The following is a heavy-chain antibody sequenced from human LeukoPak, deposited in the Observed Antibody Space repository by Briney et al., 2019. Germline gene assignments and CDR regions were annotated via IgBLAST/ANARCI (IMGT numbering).Heavy chain of an antibody. D-gene: IGHD5-24*01. J-gene: IGHJ4*02. CDR1: GGTFSSYA. V-gene: IGHV1-69*04. CDR2: IIPILGIA. CDR3: AYVRGRRDGYIEFDY. Sequence: SVKVSCKASGGTFSSYAISWVRQAPGQGLEWMGRIIPILGIANYAQKSQGRVTITADKSTSTAYMELSSLRSEDTAVYYCAYVRGRRDGYIEFDYWGQGTLVTVSS.